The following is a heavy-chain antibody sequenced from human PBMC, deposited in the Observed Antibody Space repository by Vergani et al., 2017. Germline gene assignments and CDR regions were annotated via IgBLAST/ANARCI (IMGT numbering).Heavy chain of an antibody. CDR3: ASARCIETCYMSNWLDS. V-gene: IGHV3-7*01. J-gene: IGHJ5*01. D-gene: IGHD3-9*01. Sequence: EVQLVESGGGLVQPGGSLRLSCAASGFTFSSYWMSWVRQAPGKGLEWVANIKQDGSEKYYVDSVKGRFTISRDNAKNSLYLQMNSLRAEDTGVYYCASARCIETCYMSNWLDSWGQGTLVTVSS. CDR1: GFTFSSYW. CDR2: IKQDGSEK.